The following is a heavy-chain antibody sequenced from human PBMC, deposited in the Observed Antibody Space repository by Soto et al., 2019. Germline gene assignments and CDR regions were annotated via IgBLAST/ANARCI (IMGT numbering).Heavy chain of an antibody. D-gene: IGHD1-26*01. Sequence: PGGSLSLSCAASGFTFSSYAISWVRQAPGKGLEWGSAISGSGGSTYYADSVKGRFTISRDNSKNTLYLEMSSLRAEDTAVYYCAKSGSHSYCDSWGQGTLVTGSS. CDR3: AKSGSHSYCDS. CDR2: ISGSGGST. CDR1: GFTFSSYA. J-gene: IGHJ4*02. V-gene: IGHV3-23*01.